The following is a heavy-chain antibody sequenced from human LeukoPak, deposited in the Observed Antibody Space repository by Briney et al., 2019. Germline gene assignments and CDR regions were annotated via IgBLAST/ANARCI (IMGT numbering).Heavy chain of an antibody. CDR2: IKQDGSEK. D-gene: IGHD3-10*01. Sequence: PGGSLRLSCAASGFTFSSYWMTWVRQAPGKGLEWVANIKQDGSEKYYVDSVKGRFTISRDNAKNSLYLQLNSLGAEDTAVYYCAKGGDSGSHNNWFDPWGRGTLVTVSS. CDR1: GFTFSSYW. J-gene: IGHJ5*02. V-gene: IGHV3-7*01. CDR3: AKGGDSGSHNNWFDP.